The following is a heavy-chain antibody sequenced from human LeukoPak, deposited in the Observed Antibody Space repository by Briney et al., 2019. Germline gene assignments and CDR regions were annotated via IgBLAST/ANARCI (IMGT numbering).Heavy chain of an antibody. CDR1: GYTFTAYY. J-gene: IGHJ5*02. CDR3: ARPEGGSLRDWFDP. D-gene: IGHD6-25*01. Sequence: ASVKVSCKASGYTFTAYYMHWVRQAPGQGLEWMGWINPNSGGTNYAQKFQGRVTMTRDTSISTAYMELSSLRSDDTAVYYCARPEGGSLRDWFDPWGQGTLVTVSS. CDR2: INPNSGGT. V-gene: IGHV1-2*02.